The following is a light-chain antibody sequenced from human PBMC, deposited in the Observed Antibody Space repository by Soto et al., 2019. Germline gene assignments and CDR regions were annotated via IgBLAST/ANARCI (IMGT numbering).Light chain of an antibody. Sequence: EIVLTQSPGTLSLSPGERATLSCRASQSVSSSYLAWYQQKPGQAPRLLIYGASSSATGITDRFSGSGSGTDFTLTISSMEPADFAVYYCQQYCSSTWTFGQGTKVEIK. V-gene: IGKV3-20*01. CDR3: QQYCSSTWT. CDR1: QSVSSSY. CDR2: GAS. J-gene: IGKJ1*01.